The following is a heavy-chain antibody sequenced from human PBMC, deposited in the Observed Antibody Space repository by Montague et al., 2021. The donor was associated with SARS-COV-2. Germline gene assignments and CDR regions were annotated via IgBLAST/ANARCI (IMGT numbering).Heavy chain of an antibody. Sequence: RSLSFAASGFPFGTSTMIWFRQAPGKGLEWVSSISSGSSFILYADSVKGRFTISRGNAGNSLYLQMDSLRPEDTAVYFCARDRYSNASPDYWGQGTLVTVSS. J-gene: IGHJ4*02. D-gene: IGHD1-26*01. V-gene: IGHV3-21*01. CDR1: GFPFGTST. CDR3: ARDRYSNASPDY. CDR2: ISSGSSFI.